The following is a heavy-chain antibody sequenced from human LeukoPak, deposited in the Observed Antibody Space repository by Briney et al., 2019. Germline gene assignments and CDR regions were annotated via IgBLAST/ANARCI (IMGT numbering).Heavy chain of an antibody. D-gene: IGHD1-26*01. J-gene: IGHJ5*02. Sequence: SETLSLTCAVSGYSISSSNWWGWIRQPPGKGLEWIGRIYTSGSTNYNPSLKSRVTMSVDTSKNQFSLKLSSVTAADTAVYYCARALIVNWFDPWGQGTLVTVSS. CDR3: ARALIVNWFDP. CDR2: IYTSGST. CDR1: GYSISSSNW. V-gene: IGHV4-28*03.